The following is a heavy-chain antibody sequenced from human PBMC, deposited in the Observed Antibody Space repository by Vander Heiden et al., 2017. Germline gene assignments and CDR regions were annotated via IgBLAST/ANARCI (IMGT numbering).Heavy chain of an antibody. V-gene: IGHV3-23*01. D-gene: IGHD1-26*01. CDR2: ISPSGGIT. CDR3: AKNRSNVGGRDGMDV. CDR1: GFSFSNFA. Sequence: EVTLLQFGGGLTRPGGSLSLSCDASGFSFSNFAMTWVRQAPGKGLEWPSVISPSGGITFYADSVKGRVTVSRDNSKNTMFLDMNNLRVEDTALYFCAKNRSNVGGRDGMDVWGPGTTVIVSS. J-gene: IGHJ6*02.